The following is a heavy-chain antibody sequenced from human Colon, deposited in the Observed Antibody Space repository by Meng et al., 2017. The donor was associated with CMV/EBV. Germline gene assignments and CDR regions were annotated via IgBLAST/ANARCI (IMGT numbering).Heavy chain of an antibody. Sequence: ASVKVSCKASGYTFTGYYMHWVRQAPGQGLEWMGWISAYNGNTNYAQKFQGRVTMTTDTSTSAAYMDLTSLRSDDTAVYYCATSSYCDSMKCPEGNAFDIWGQGTMVTVSS. CDR3: ATSSYCDSMKCPEGNAFDI. CDR2: ISAYNGNT. V-gene: IGHV1-18*04. J-gene: IGHJ3*02. CDR1: GYTFTGYY. D-gene: IGHD2/OR15-2a*01.